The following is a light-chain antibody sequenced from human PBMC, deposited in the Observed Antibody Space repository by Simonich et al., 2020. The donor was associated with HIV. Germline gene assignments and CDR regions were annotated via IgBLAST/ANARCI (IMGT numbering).Light chain of an antibody. CDR2: AAY. CDR3: QQSYSFPFT. J-gene: IGKJ3*01. V-gene: IGKV1-39*01. Sequence: DIQMTQSPSSLSASVGNRVTITCRASQSISRYLNWYQQKPGKAPKLLIYAAYSLQSGVPSRFSGSGSGTDFTLTSSSLQPEDFATYYCQQSYSFPFTFGPGTKVDIK. CDR1: QSISRY.